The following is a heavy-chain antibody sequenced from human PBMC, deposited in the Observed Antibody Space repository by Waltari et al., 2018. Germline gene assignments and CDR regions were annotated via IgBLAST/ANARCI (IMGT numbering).Heavy chain of an antibody. CDR1: GFTFSSYA. CDR2: ISGSGGST. D-gene: IGHD3-22*01. CDR3: AKVDYYDSSGYPDAFDI. Sequence: EVQLVESGGGLVQPGGSLRLSCAASGFTFSSYAMRWVRQAPGKGLEWVSAISGSGGSTYYADSVKGRFTISRDNSKNTLYLQMNSLRAEDTAVYYCAKVDYYDSSGYPDAFDIWGQGTMVTVSS. J-gene: IGHJ3*02. V-gene: IGHV3-23*04.